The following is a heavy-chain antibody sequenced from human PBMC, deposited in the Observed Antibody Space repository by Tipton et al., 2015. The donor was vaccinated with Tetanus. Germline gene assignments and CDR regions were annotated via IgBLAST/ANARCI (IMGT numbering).Heavy chain of an antibody. CDR2: SWYDGTDK. CDR1: GFSVSDYG. J-gene: IGHJ4*02. CDR3: AREADCSGGSCFSGDFDN. D-gene: IGHD2-15*01. Sequence: SGFSVSDYGMHWVRQAPGKGLEWVAVSWYDGTDKYYADSVKGRFTISRDNSKNTLYLQMNSLRAEDTAVYYCAREADCSGGSCFSGDFDNWGQGTQVTVSS. V-gene: IGHV3-33*01.